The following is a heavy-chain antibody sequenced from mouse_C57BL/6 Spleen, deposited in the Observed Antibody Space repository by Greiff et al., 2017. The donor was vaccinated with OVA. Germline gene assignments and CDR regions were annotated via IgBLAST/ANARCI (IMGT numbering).Heavy chain of an antibody. Sequence: EVQLQQSGAELVKPGASVKLSCTASGFNITDYYMHWVKQRPEQGLEWIGRIDPEDGETKYAPKFQGKATITADTSSNTDDLQLSSLTSEDTAVYYGARPAIYGSSYPYAMDYWGQGTAVTVSS. J-gene: IGHJ4*01. CDR3: ARPAIYGSSYPYAMDY. V-gene: IGHV14-2*01. CDR1: GFNITDYY. D-gene: IGHD1-1*01. CDR2: IDPEDGET.